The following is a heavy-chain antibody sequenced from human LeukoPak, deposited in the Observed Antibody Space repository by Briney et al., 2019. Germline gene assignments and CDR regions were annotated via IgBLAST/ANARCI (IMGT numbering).Heavy chain of an antibody. CDR3: ARLQITMIDY. J-gene: IGHJ4*02. CDR2: ISYDGSNK. Sequence: GRSLRLSCAASGFTFSSYGMHWVRQAPGKGLEWVAVISYDGSNKYYADSVKGRFTISRDNSKNTLYLQMNSLRAEDTAVYYCARLQITMIDYWGQGTLVTVSS. D-gene: IGHD3-22*01. V-gene: IGHV3-30*03. CDR1: GFTFSSYG.